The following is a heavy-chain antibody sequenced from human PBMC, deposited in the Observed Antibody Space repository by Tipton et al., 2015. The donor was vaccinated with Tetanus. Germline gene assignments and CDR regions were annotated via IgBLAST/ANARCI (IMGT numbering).Heavy chain of an antibody. J-gene: IGHJ6*02. CDR3: ARDLEYSSSLYYYYYGMDV. CDR1: GFTFSSYA. CDR2: ISYDGSNK. V-gene: IGHV3-30-3*01. Sequence: SLRLSCAASGFTFSSYAMRWVRQAPGKGLEWVAVISYDGSNKYYADSVKGRFTISRDNSKNTLYLQMNSLRAEDTAVYYCARDLEYSSSLYYYYYGMDVWGQGTTVTVSS. D-gene: IGHD6-6*01.